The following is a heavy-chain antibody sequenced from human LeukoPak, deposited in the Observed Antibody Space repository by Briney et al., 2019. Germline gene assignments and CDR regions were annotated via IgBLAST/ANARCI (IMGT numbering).Heavy chain of an antibody. V-gene: IGHV4-59*01. CDR2: FHYSGTT. D-gene: IGHD7-27*01. CDR3: ARVDANWGVVDY. CDR1: GGSISTYY. J-gene: IGHJ4*02. Sequence: SETLSPTSTVSGGSISTYYWSWIRQPPGKGLEWIGYFHYSGTTNYNPSLKSRVTISVDTSKNQFSLKLSSVTAADTAVYYCARVDANWGVVDYWAQGTLVTVSS.